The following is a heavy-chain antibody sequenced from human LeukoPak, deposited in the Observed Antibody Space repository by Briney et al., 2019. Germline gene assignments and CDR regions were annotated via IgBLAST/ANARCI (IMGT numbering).Heavy chain of an antibody. Sequence: PSETLSLTCTVSGGSISSSSYYWGWIRQPPGKGLEWIGSIYYSGSTYYNPSLKSRVTISVDTSKNQFSLKLSSVTAADTAVYYCARREHSKSENWFDPWGQGTLVTVSS. J-gene: IGHJ5*02. V-gene: IGHV4-39*07. D-gene: IGHD1/OR15-1a*01. CDR3: ARREHSKSENWFDP. CDR1: GGSISSSSYY. CDR2: IYYSGST.